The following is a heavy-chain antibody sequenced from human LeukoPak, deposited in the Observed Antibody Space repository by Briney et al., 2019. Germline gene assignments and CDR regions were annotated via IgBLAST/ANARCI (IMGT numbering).Heavy chain of an antibody. CDR1: GYTFTGYY. CDR3: ARELAARLGSDY. J-gene: IGHJ4*02. D-gene: IGHD6-6*01. Sequence: ASVKVSCKASGYTFTGYYMHWVRQAPGQGLEWMGRINPNSGGTNYAQKFQGRVTMTRDTSISTAYMELRRLRSDDTAVYYCARELAARLGSDYWGQGTLVTVSS. CDR2: INPNSGGT. V-gene: IGHV1-2*06.